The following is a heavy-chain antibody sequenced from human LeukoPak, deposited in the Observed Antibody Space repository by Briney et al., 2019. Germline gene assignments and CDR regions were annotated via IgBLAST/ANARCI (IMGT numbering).Heavy chain of an antibody. CDR1: GGSISSSSYY. CDR2: IFYSGST. J-gene: IGHJ4*02. D-gene: IGHD6-19*01. Sequence: SETLSLTCTVSGGSISSSSYYWGWIRQPPGKGLEWIGSIFYSGSTYYNPSLQSRVTISVDTSKNQFSLKLSSVTATDTAVYYCARYRGAVACNYFDYWGQGTFVTVSS. V-gene: IGHV4-39*01. CDR3: ARYRGAVACNYFDY.